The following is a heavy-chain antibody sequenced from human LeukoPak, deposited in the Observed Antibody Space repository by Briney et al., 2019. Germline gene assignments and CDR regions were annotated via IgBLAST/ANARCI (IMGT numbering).Heavy chain of an antibody. CDR3: ARDLGAYYYGSGDAFDI. V-gene: IGHV4-59*11. Sequence: SEPLSLTCPVSGGSISSHYWSWIRQPPGKGLEWIGYIYYSGSTNYNPSLKSRVTISVDTSKNQFSLKLSSVTAADTAVYYCARDLGAYYYGSGDAFDIWGQGTMVTVSS. CDR1: GGSISSHY. D-gene: IGHD3-10*01. J-gene: IGHJ3*02. CDR2: IYYSGST.